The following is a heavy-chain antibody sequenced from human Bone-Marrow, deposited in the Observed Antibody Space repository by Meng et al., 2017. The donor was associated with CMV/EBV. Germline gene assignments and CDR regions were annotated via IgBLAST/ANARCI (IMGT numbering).Heavy chain of an antibody. CDR1: GGSISSSSYY. CDR3: ARERGIAVAGIVGRELLKLGVDY. Sequence: SETLSLTCTVSGGSISSSSYYWGWIRQPPGKGLEWIGSMYYSGSTYYNPSLKSRVTISVDTSKNQFSLKLSSVTAADTAVYYCARERGIAVAGIVGRELLKLGVDYWGQGTLVTVSS. V-gene: IGHV4-39*07. CDR2: MYYSGST. J-gene: IGHJ4*02. D-gene: IGHD6-19*01.